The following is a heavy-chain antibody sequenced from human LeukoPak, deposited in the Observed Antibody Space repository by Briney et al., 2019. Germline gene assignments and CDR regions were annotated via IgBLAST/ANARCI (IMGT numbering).Heavy chain of an antibody. Sequence: VASVKVSCKASEYTFIDYYIHWVRQAPGQGLEWMGRIKPNSGGTNYAQRFQGRVTMTRDTSISTAYMELSSLRSDDTAVYHCARAGSWDHSDSSGYHNGAFDIWGQGTMVTVSS. CDR1: EYTFIDYY. CDR2: IKPNSGGT. V-gene: IGHV1-2*06. D-gene: IGHD3-22*01. J-gene: IGHJ3*02. CDR3: ARAGSWDHSDSSGYHNGAFDI.